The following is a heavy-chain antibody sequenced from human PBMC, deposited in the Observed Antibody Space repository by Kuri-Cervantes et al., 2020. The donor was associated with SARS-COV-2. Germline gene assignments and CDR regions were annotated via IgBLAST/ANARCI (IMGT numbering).Heavy chain of an antibody. CDR3: ARVSYRSGWSQIDY. Sequence: GASLKISCASSGFTFSSYSMNWVRPAPGKGLEWVAVICYDGSNKYYADSVKGRFTISRDNSKSTLYLQMNSLRAEDTAVYYCARVSYRSGWSQIDYWGQGTLVTVSS. V-gene: IGHV3-33*08. CDR1: GFTFSSYS. CDR2: ICYDGSNK. D-gene: IGHD6-19*01. J-gene: IGHJ4*02.